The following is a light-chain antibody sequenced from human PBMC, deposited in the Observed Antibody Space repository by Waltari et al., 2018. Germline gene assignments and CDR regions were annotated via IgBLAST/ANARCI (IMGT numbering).Light chain of an antibody. V-gene: IGLV1-47*01. J-gene: IGLJ2*01. CDR3: AAWDDSLRGPV. CDR1: SSNLGSNY. CDR2: KNN. Sequence: QSVLTQPPSASATPGQRVTISCSGSSSNLGSNYVYWYQHLPGTAPKLLIYKNNQRPSGVPDRISGSKSGTSASLAISGLRSEDEADYYCAAWDDSLRGPVFGGGTKLTVL.